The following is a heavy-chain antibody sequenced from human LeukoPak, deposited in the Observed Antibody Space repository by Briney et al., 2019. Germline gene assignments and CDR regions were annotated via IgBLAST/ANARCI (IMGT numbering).Heavy chain of an antibody. CDR3: ARDNQVDTAMVTFNWFDP. D-gene: IGHD5-18*01. V-gene: IGHV3-21*01. CDR2: ISSSSSYI. J-gene: IGHJ5*02. Sequence: PGGSLRPSCAASGFTFSSYSMNWVRQAPGKGLEWVSSISSSSSYIYYADSVKGRFTISRDNAKNSLYLQMNSLRAEDTAVYYCARDNQVDTAMVTFNWFDPWGQGTLVTVSS. CDR1: GFTFSSYS.